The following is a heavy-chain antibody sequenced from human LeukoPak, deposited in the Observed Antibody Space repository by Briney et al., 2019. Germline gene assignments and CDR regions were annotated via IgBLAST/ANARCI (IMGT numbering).Heavy chain of an antibody. CDR1: GFTFDDYA. J-gene: IGHJ4*02. V-gene: IGHV3-23*01. CDR2: TSESGDNT. D-gene: IGHD6-13*01. CDR3: ARTAANDY. Sequence: GRSLRLSCAASGFTFDDYAMTWVRQAPGKGLEWVSVTSESGDNTYYGDSVKGRFTVSRDNSKNTLYLQMNSLRAEDTAIYYCARTAANDYWGQGTLVTVSS.